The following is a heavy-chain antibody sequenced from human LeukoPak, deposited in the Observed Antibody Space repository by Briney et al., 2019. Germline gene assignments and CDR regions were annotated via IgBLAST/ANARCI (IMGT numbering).Heavy chain of an antibody. D-gene: IGHD4-17*01. Sequence: SETLSLTCTVSGDSINSNYWSWIRQLPGRGLEWIGYTYDSGSTKVNPSLKSRVTISVDASKNLFSLKLTSVTAADTAVYYCATCRDEFGDYGFTSWGQGTLVTVSS. CDR3: ATCRDEFGDYGFTS. CDR1: GDSINSNY. J-gene: IGHJ5*02. CDR2: TYDSGST. V-gene: IGHV4-59*01.